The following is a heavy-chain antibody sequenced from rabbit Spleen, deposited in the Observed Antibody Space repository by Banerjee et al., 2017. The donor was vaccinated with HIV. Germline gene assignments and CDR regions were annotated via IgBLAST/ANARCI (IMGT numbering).Heavy chain of an antibody. Sequence: QEQLEESGGALVKPEGSLTLTCTASGFFLSNRYYMCWVRQAPGKGLEWIACIDAGSSGITYCATWAKGRFTISKTSSTTVTLQMTSLTAADTATYFCARDVAGYAAYGDDNLWGPGTLVTVS. D-gene: IGHD6-1*01. CDR3: ARDVAGYAAYGDDNL. V-gene: IGHV1S45*01. CDR1: GFFLSNRYY. CDR2: IDAGSSGIT. J-gene: IGHJ4*01.